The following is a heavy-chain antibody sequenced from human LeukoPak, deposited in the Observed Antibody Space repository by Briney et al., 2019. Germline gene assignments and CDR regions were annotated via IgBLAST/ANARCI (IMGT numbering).Heavy chain of an antibody. CDR2: IFYSGST. CDR3: AKSNGYGLVDI. CDR1: GGSISSHY. V-gene: IGHV4-59*11. J-gene: IGHJ3*02. Sequence: SETLSLTCTVSGGSISSHYWSWIRQPPGKGLEWIGNIFYSGSTYYSPSLRSRVTISLDTSRNQFPLKLNSVTAADTAVYYCAKSNGYGLVDIWGQGTMVTVSS. D-gene: IGHD3-10*01.